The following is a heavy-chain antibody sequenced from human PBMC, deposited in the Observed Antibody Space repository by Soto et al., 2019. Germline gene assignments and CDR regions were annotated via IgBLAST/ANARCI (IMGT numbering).Heavy chain of an antibody. CDR2: IKSKTDGGTT. CDR3: TTDARHGDYFDY. D-gene: IGHD4-17*01. Sequence: XGSLKLSCAASGFTFSNAWMSWVRQAPGKGLEWVGRIKSKTDGGTTDYAAPVKGRFTISRDDSKNTLYLQMNSLKTEDTAVYYCTTDARHGDYFDYWGQGTLVTVSS. CDR1: GFTFSNAW. J-gene: IGHJ4*02. V-gene: IGHV3-15*01.